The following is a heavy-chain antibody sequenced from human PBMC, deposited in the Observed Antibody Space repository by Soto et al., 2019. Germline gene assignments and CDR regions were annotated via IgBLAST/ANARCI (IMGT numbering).Heavy chain of an antibody. CDR2: IYYSGST. D-gene: IGHD5-18*01. CDR3: ARGGYSYGYIPYNWFDP. V-gene: IGHV4-59*01. J-gene: IGHJ5*02. Sequence: SETLSLTCTVSVGSISSYYWSWIRQPPGKGLEWIGYIYYSGSTNYNPSLKSRVTISVDTSKNQFSLKLSSVTAADTAVYYCARGGYSYGYIPYNWFDPWGQGTLVTVSS. CDR1: VGSISSYY.